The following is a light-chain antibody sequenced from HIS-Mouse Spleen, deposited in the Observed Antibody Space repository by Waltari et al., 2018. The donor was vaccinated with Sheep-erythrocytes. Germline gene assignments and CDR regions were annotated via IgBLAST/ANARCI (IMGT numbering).Light chain of an antibody. CDR1: SSDVGCYHS. Sequence: QSALTQPRSVSGSPGQSVTISCTGTSSDVGCYHSVSWYQQHPGKSPNLMIYDVSKRPSGVPDRFSGSKSGNTASLTISGLQAEDEADYYCCSYAGSYNHVFATGTKVTVL. J-gene: IGLJ1*01. V-gene: IGLV2-11*01. CDR2: DVS. CDR3: CSYAGSYNHV.